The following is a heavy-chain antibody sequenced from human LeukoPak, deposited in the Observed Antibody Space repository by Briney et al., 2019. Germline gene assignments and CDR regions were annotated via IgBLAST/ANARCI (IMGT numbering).Heavy chain of an antibody. V-gene: IGHV1-46*01. CDR1: GYTFTSIG. D-gene: IGHD1-14*01. J-gene: IGHJ4*02. CDR2: INPGSGNT. Sequence: ASVKVSCKASGYTFTSIGISWVRQAPGQGLEWMGVINPGSGNTNYAQKFQDRVTMTRDTSTGTVYMELSSLRSEDTAVYFCARVTGGANFDHWGQGTLVTVSS. CDR3: ARVTGGANFDH.